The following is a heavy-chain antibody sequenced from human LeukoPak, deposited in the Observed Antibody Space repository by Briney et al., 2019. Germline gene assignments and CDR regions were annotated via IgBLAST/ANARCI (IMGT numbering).Heavy chain of an antibody. V-gene: IGHV3-30-3*01. Sequence: GGSLRLSCAASGFTFSSYAMHWVRQAPGKGLEWVAVIPYDGSNKYYADSVKGRFTISRDNSKNTLYLQMNSLRAEDTAVYYCARDQGYSSSWPDYWGQGTLVTVSS. CDR1: GFTFSSYA. CDR3: ARDQGYSSSWPDY. D-gene: IGHD6-13*01. J-gene: IGHJ4*02. CDR2: IPYDGSNK.